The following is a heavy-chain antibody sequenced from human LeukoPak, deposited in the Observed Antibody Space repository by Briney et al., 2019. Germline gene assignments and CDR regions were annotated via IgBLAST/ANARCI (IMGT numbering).Heavy chain of an antibody. CDR3: ARTIFWSGYPYFDY. J-gene: IGHJ4*02. V-gene: IGHV1-2*02. CDR2: INRNSGGT. CDR1: GYTFTGYY. Sequence: ASVKVSCKASGYTFTGYYMHWVRQAPGQGLEWMGWINRNSGGTNYAQKFHGRVTMTRDTSISTAYMELSRLRSDDPAVYYCARTIFWSGYPYFDYWGQGTLVTVSS. D-gene: IGHD3-3*01.